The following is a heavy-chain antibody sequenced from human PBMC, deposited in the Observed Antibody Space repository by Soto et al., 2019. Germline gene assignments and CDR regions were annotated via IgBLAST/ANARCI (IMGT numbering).Heavy chain of an antibody. Sequence: QVQLQESGPGLVKPSETLSLTCTVSGGSISGYYWSWIRQPPGKGLEWIGYMYNTGSTVYNPSFKSRFTVSVDTSENQFSLKLNSVTAADTAVYYCARDLWGYCGTDCYPLDVWGQGTTVTVSS. V-gene: IGHV4-59*01. D-gene: IGHD2-21*02. CDR1: GGSISGYY. CDR3: ARDLWGYCGTDCYPLDV. CDR2: MYNTGST. J-gene: IGHJ6*02.